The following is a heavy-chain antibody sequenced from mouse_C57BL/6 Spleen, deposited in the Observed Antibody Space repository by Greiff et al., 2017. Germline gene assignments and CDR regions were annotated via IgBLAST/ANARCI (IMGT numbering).Heavy chain of an antibody. J-gene: IGHJ2*01. Sequence: EVQLQQSGAELVRPGASVKLSCTASGFNIKDDYMHWVKQRPEQGLEWIGWIDPENGDTEYASKFQGKATITADTSSNTAYLQLSSLTSEDTAVYYCTTNYGSSWGFDYWGQGTTLTVSS. CDR3: TTNYGSSWGFDY. CDR1: GFNIKDDY. V-gene: IGHV14-4*01. D-gene: IGHD1-1*01. CDR2: IDPENGDT.